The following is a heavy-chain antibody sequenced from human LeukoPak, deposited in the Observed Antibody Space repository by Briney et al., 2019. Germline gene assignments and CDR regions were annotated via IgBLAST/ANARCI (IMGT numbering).Heavy chain of an antibody. CDR3: TTVRGAYYDFWSGPGFDP. CDR2: IKSKTDGGTT. J-gene: IGHJ5*02. CDR1: GFTFSNAW. D-gene: IGHD3-3*01. Sequence: PGGSLRLSCAASGFTFSNAWMSWVRQAPGKGLEWVGRIKSKTDGGTTDYAAPVKGRFTISRDGSKNTLYLQMNSLKTEDTAVYYCTTVRGAYYDFWSGPGFDPWGQGTRVTVSS. V-gene: IGHV3-15*01.